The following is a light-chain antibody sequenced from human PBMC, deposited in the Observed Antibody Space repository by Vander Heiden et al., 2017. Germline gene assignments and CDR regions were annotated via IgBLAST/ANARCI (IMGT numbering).Light chain of an antibody. CDR1: NSNIGARL. CDR2: CNN. V-gene: IGLV1-47*02. J-gene: IGLJ3*02. Sequence: QSVLTQPPSASGPPGQRVTISCSGSNSNIGARLVDRYQQFPGMAPKCLLYCNNQRPSGGPDRFSGSKSGTSASPAISGRRSEDEADYYCAAWDDSLIGRVFGGGTKLTVL. CDR3: AAWDDSLIGRV.